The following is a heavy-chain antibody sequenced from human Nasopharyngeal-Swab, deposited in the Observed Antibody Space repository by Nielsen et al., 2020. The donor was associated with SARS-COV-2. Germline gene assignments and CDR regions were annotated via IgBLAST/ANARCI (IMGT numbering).Heavy chain of an antibody. CDR3: ARLTVSSSGISSGAFDI. J-gene: IGHJ3*02. CDR2: IYYSGRT. CDR1: GGSIRSRSYY. D-gene: IGHD6-19*01. V-gene: IGHV4-39*01. Sequence: SETLSLTCTVSGGSIRSRSYYWGWIRQPRGKGLEWIGSIYYSGRTYYNPSLKSRVTISVATSKNQFSLKLSSVTAADTAVYYCARLTVSSSGISSGAFDIWGQGTMVTVSS.